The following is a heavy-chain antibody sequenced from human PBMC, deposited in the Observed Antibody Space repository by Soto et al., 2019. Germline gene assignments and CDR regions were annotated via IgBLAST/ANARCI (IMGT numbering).Heavy chain of an antibody. J-gene: IGHJ4*02. CDR2: ISYDGSSK. CDR3: AGGWNYFDY. CDR1: GFSFRNYG. D-gene: IGHD6-19*01. Sequence: QVQLVESGGGVVQPGTSLRLSCAASGFSFRNYGMHWVRQAPGKGLEWVALISYDGSSKYYADSVKGRLTISRDNSKNTLYLQLNSLRAEDTAVYYCAGGWNYFDYWGQGTLVTVSS. V-gene: IGHV3-30*03.